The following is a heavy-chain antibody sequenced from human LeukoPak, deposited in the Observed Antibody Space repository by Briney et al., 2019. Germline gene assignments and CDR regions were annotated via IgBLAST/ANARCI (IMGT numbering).Heavy chain of an antibody. CDR2: IIPILGIA. D-gene: IGHD3-22*01. CDR1: GGTFSSYA. CDR3: ARDGGRDYYDSSGYYAY. V-gene: IGHV1-69*04. J-gene: IGHJ4*02. Sequence: ASVKVSCKASGGTFSSYAISWVRQAPGQGLGWMGRIIPILGIANYAQKFQGRVTITADKSTSTAYMELSSLRSEDTAVYYCARDGGRDYYDSSGYYAYWGQGTLVTVSS.